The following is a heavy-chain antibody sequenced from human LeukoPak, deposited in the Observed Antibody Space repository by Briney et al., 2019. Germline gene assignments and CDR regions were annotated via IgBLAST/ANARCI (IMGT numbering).Heavy chain of an antibody. Sequence: SETLSLTCAVYGGSFSGYYWSWIRQPPGKGLEWIGEINHSGSTNYNPSLKSRVTISVDTSKNQFSLKLSSVTAADTAVYYCARSGYSGYLCGQGTLVTVSS. CDR1: GGSFSGYY. J-gene: IGHJ4*02. CDR2: INHSGST. CDR3: ARSGYSGYL. D-gene: IGHD5-12*01. V-gene: IGHV4-34*01.